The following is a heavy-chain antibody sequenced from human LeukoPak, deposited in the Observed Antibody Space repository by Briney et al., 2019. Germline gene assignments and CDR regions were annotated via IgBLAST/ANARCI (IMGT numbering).Heavy chain of an antibody. CDR2: IYTSGST. D-gene: IGHD2-21*01. CDR3: AREVIARPFYYYYYMDV. V-gene: IGHV4-4*07. J-gene: IGHJ6*03. Sequence: SETLSLTCTVSGGSISSYYWSWIRQPAGKGLEWIGRIYTSGSTNYNPSLKSRVTISVDTSKNQFSLKLSSVTAADTAVYYCAREVIARPFYYYYYMDVWGKGTTVTVSS. CDR1: GGSISSYY.